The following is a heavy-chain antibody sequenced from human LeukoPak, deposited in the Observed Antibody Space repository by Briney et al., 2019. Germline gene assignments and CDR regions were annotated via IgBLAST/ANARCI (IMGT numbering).Heavy chain of an antibody. V-gene: IGHV1-18*01. Sequence: ASVTVSCKASGYTFTSYGISWVRQAPGQGLEWMGWISAYNGNTNYAQKLQGRVTMTTDTSTSTAYMELSSLRSEDTAVYYCARDLGIAAAENWFDPWGQGTLVTVSS. CDR2: ISAYNGNT. J-gene: IGHJ5*02. CDR3: ARDLGIAAAENWFDP. D-gene: IGHD6-13*01. CDR1: GYTFTSYG.